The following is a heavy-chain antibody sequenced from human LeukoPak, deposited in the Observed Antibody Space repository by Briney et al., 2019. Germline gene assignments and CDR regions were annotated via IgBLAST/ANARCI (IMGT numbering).Heavy chain of an antibody. CDR2: IRHDGNNE. Sequence: PGGSLRLSCAASGFTFSSYGIHWVRQAPGKGLDWVAFIRHDGNNEYYADSMKGRFTISRDDSKYTVFLQMNSLRAEDTAVYYCAKDSGSEKARVYQLPFDYWGQGTLVTVSS. CDR3: AKDSGSEKARVYQLPFDY. J-gene: IGHJ4*02. CDR1: GFTFSSYG. V-gene: IGHV3-30*02. D-gene: IGHD2-2*01.